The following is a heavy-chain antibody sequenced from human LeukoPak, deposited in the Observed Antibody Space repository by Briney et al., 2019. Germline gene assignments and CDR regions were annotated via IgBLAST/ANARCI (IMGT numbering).Heavy chain of an antibody. CDR1: GFSLSTSGVG. D-gene: IGHD2-15*01. CDR3: ARTPAGGYCSGDSCLNYFDC. CDR2: IYWNDDK. V-gene: IGHV2-5*01. Sequence: SGPTLVNPTQTLTLTCTFSGFSLSTSGVGVGWIRQPPGKALEWLALIYWNDDKRYSPSLKSRLTITKDTSKNQVVLTMTNMDPVDTATYYCARTPAGGYCSGDSCLNYFDCWGQGSLVTVSS. J-gene: IGHJ4*02.